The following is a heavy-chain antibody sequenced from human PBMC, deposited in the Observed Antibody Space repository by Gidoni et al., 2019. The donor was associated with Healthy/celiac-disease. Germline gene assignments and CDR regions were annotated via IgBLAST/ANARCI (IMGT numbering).Heavy chain of an antibody. Sequence: QVQLVQSGAEVKKPGSSVKVSCKASGGTFSSYAISWVRQAPGQGLEWMGGIIPIFGTANYAQKFQGRVTITADESTSSAYMELSSLRSEDTAVYYCARDGGYCSGGSCPSYYYYYMDVWGKGTTVTVSS. V-gene: IGHV1-69*01. D-gene: IGHD2-15*01. CDR3: ARDGGYCSGGSCPSYYYYYMDV. CDR1: GGTFSSYA. J-gene: IGHJ6*03. CDR2: IIPIFGTA.